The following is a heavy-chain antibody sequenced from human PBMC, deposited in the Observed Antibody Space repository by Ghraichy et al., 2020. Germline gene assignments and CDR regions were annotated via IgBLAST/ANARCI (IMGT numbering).Heavy chain of an antibody. J-gene: IGHJ4*02. CDR2: IKEDGSEK. CDR1: GFTFSSYW. V-gene: IGHV3-7*01. D-gene: IGHD1-26*01. CDR3: ARDRIPIVGATSFFDY. Sequence: GGSLRLSCAASGFTFSSYWMSWVRQAPGKGLEWVANIKEDGSEKYYVDSVKGRFTISRDKAKNSLYLQMNSLRAEDTAVYYCARDRIPIVGATSFFDYWGQGTLVTVSS.